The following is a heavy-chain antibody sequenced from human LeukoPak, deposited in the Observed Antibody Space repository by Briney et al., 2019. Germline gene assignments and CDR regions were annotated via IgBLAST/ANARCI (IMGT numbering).Heavy chain of an antibody. V-gene: IGHV3-53*01. J-gene: IGHJ2*01. CDR3: ARVGDHFHWYLDL. D-gene: IGHD3-3*02. CDR1: GFSVSTNY. CDR2: LYSGSNT. Sequence: GRSLRLSCAASGFSVSTNYMNWVRQAPGKGLEWVSILYSGSNTYYADSVEGRFIVSRDSSKNTLSLQMNDLRAEDTAVYYCARVGDHFHWYLDLWGRGTLVTVSS.